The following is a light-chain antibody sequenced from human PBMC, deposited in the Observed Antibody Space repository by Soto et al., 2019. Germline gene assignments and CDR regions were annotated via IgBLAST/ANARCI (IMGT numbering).Light chain of an antibody. CDR2: DDR. J-gene: IGLJ2*01. CDR1: NIGRKS. V-gene: IGLV3-21*02. Sequence: SYELTQPPSVSVAPGQTARITCGGSNIGRKSVHWYQQKPGQAPEVVVYDDRDRPSGIPELFSGSNSGNTATLTISRVEAGDEADYYCQLWDSNSDHVVFGGGTKLTVL. CDR3: QLWDSNSDHVV.